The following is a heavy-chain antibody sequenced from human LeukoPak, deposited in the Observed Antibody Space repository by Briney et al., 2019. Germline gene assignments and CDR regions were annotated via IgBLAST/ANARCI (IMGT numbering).Heavy chain of an antibody. CDR1: GFTFSSYA. CDR3: AREKPGYSSGWYGNYYGMDV. CDR2: ISYDGSNK. Sequence: GGSLRLSCAASGFTFSSYAMHWVRQAPGKGLEWVAVISYDGSNKYYADSVKGRFTISRDNSKNTLYLQMNSLRAEDTAVYYCAREKPGYSSGWYGNYYGMDVWGQGTTVTVSS. J-gene: IGHJ6*02. V-gene: IGHV3-30-3*01. D-gene: IGHD6-19*01.